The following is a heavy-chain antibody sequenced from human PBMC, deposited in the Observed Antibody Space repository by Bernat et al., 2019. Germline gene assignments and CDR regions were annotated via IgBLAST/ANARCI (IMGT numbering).Heavy chain of an antibody. CDR1: GFSLSTSGMC. CDR2: IDWDDDK. Sequence: QVTLRESGPALVKPTQTLTLTCTFSGFSLSTSGMCVSWIRQPPGKALEWLARIDWDDDKYYSTSLKTRLTISKDTSKNQVVLTMTNMDPVDTATYYCASSGSYSYGSGSYSNFYYYYGMDVWGQGTTVTVSS. D-gene: IGHD3-10*01. J-gene: IGHJ6*02. V-gene: IGHV2-70*15. CDR3: ASSGSYSYGSGSYSNFYYYYGMDV.